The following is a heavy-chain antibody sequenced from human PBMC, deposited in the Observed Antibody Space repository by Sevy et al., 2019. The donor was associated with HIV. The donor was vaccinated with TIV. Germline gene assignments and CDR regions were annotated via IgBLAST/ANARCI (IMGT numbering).Heavy chain of an antibody. Sequence: SETLSLTCTVSGGSISSGDYYWSWIRQPPGKGLEWIGYIYYSGSTYYNPSLKSRVTISVDTSKNQFSLKLSSVTAADTAVNYCAGTSHYYGSGSYYWGQGTLVTVSS. D-gene: IGHD3-10*01. V-gene: IGHV4-30-4*01. CDR3: AGTSHYYGSGSYY. CDR2: IYYSGST. CDR1: GGSISSGDYY. J-gene: IGHJ4*02.